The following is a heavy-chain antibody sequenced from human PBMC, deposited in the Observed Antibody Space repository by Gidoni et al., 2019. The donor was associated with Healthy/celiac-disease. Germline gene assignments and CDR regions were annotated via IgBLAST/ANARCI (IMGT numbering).Heavy chain of an antibody. Sequence: QVQLGQSGAEVKKPGASVKVSCKGSGYTVTSYGIGWVRPAPGQGLEWMGWISAYNGNTNYAQKLQGRVTMPPDTSTSTAYMELRSLSSDGPAVYSCARGIANPYYYGMDVWGQGTTVTVSS. CDR3: ARGIANPYYYGMDV. J-gene: IGHJ6*02. V-gene: IGHV1-18*01. CDR1: GYTVTSYG. D-gene: IGHD2-15*01. CDR2: ISAYNGNT.